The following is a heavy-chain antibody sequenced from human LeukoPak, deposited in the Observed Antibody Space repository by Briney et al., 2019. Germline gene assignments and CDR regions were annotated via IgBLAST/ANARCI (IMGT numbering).Heavy chain of an antibody. CDR3: TRLRQRVAFDC. J-gene: IGHJ4*02. CDR2: IYDSGNT. D-gene: IGHD6-6*01. V-gene: IGHV3-66*04. CDR1: GVTVSSNY. Sequence: GGSLRLSCAASGVTVSSNYMTWVRQAPGKGLEWVSVIYDSGNTYYADSAKDRFTISRDNSKNTLYLQMNSLRAEDTAVYYCTRLRQRVAFDCWGQGTLVTVSS.